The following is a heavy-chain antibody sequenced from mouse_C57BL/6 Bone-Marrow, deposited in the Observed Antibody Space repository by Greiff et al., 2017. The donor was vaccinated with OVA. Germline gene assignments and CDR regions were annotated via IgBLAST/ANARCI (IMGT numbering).Heavy chain of an antibody. CDR1: GYTFTSYW. D-gene: IGHD2-4*01. J-gene: IGHJ1*03. CDR2: IDPSDSET. CDR3: ARGDYPWYFDV. Sequence: QVQLKQPGAELVGPGSSVKLSCKASGYTFTSYWMHWVKQRPIQGLEWIGNIDPSDSETHYNQKFKDKATLTVDKSSSTAYMQLSSLTSEDSAVYYCARGDYPWYFDVWGTGTTVTVSS. V-gene: IGHV1-52*01.